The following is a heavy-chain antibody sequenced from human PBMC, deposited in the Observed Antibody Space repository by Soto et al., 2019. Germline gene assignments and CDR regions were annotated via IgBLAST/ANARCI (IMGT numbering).Heavy chain of an antibody. CDR3: ARKYSRWAAFDI. CDR1: GYTFTGYY. V-gene: IGHV1-2*02. Sequence: ASVRVSCKASGYTFTGYYMHWVRQAPGQGLEWMGWINPNSGGTNYAQKFQGRVTMTRDTSISTAYMELSRLRSDDTAVYYCARKYSRWAAFDIWGQGTMVTVSS. D-gene: IGHD2-15*01. CDR2: INPNSGGT. J-gene: IGHJ3*02.